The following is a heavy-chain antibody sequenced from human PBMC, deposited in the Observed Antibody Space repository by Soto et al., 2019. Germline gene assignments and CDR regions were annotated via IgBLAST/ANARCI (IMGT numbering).Heavy chain of an antibody. CDR1: GFTFSSYS. D-gene: IGHD5-18*01. J-gene: IGHJ4*02. Sequence: EVQLVESGGGLVKPGGSLRLSCAASGFTFSSYSMKWVRQAPGKRLEWVSSISSSSSYIYYADSVKGRFTISRDNAKNPLYLQTNSLRAEDMGVYYCARDQPGYSYGYGLGYWGQGTLVTVSS. CDR3: ARDQPGYSYGYGLGY. V-gene: IGHV3-21*01. CDR2: ISSSSSYI.